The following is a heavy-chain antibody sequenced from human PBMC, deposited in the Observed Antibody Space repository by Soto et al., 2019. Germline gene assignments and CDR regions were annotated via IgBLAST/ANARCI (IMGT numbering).Heavy chain of an antibody. CDR2: IYYSGST. Sequence: SETLSLTCTVSGVSISSSSYYWGWIRQPPGKGLEWIGSIYYSGSTYYNPSLKSRVTISVDTSKNQFSLKLSSVTAADTAVYYCARQRYSSSEGVNDAFDIWGQGRMVTVSS. CDR3: ARQRYSSSEGVNDAFDI. CDR1: GVSISSSSYY. V-gene: IGHV4-39*01. D-gene: IGHD6-6*01. J-gene: IGHJ3*02.